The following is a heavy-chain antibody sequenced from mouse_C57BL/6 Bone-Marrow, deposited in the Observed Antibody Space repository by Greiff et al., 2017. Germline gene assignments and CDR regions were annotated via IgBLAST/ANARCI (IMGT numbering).Heavy chain of an antibody. D-gene: IGHD1-1*01. Sequence: VQRVESGPELVRPGASVKISCKAPGYTFTSHWMQWVRQRPGQGLEWIGEIFPGSGSTYYNEKFKGQATLSADKASSTAYMQLSSLTSEDSAVYFCAISSYGSSPFAYWGQGTLVTVSA. CDR1: GYTFTSHW. CDR3: AISSYGSSPFAY. CDR2: IFPGSGST. J-gene: IGHJ3*01. V-gene: IGHV1-56*01.